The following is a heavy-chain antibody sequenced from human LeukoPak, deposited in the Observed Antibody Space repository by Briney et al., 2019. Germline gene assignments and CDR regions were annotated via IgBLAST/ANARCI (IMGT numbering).Heavy chain of an antibody. CDR2: ISGSGGST. CDR1: GFTFSSYA. CDR3: AKGGNIVVVVAAHL. J-gene: IGHJ4*02. V-gene: IGHV3-23*01. Sequence: GGSLRLSCAASGFTFSSYAMSWVRQAPGKGLEWVSAISGSGGSTYYADSVKGRFTISRDNSKSTLYLQMNSLRAEDTAVYYCAKGGNIVVVVAAHLWGQGTLVTVS. D-gene: IGHD2-15*01.